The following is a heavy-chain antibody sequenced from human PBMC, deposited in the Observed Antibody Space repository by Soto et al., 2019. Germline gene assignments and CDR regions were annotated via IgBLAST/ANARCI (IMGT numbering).Heavy chain of an antibody. Sequence: QVQLVESGGGLVKPGGSLRLSCAASGFTFSDYYMSWIRQAPGKGLEWVSYISSSSSYTNYADSVKGRFTISRDNAKNSLYLQMNSLIAEDTAVYYCARDFGYCSGGSCYSGYYYYYGMDVWGQGTTVTVSS. V-gene: IGHV3-11*06. CDR3: ARDFGYCSGGSCYSGYYYYYGMDV. CDR2: ISSSSSYT. D-gene: IGHD2-15*01. CDR1: GFTFSDYY. J-gene: IGHJ6*02.